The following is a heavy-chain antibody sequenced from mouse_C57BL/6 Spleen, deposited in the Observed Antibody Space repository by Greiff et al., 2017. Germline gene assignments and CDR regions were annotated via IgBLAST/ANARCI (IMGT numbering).Heavy chain of an antibody. J-gene: IGHJ3*01. CDR2: ISDGGSYT. CDR3: ARGGD. V-gene: IGHV5-4*03. Sequence: DVKLVESGGGLVKPGGSLKLSCAASGFTFSSYAMSWVRQTPEKRLEWVATISDGGSYTYYPDNVKGRFTISRDNAKNNLYLQMSHLKSEDTAMYYCARGGDWGQGTLVTVSA. CDR1: GFTFSSYA.